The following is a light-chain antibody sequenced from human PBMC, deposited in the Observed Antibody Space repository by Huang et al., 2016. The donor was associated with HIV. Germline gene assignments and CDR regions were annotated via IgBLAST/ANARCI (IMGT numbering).Light chain of an antibody. Sequence: EFVLTQSPATLSLSPGERATLSCRASQSVRNYLAWYQQNPGQAPRLLIYDTSIRATGVPGRISGSGSETDFTLTISSLEPEDFALYYCQQRSNWPLTFGGGTKVEIK. CDR2: DTS. CDR1: QSVRNY. CDR3: QQRSNWPLT. V-gene: IGKV3-11*01. J-gene: IGKJ4*01.